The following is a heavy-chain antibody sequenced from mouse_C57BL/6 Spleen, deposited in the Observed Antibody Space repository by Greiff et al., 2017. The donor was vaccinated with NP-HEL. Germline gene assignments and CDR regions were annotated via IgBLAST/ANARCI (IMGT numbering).Heavy chain of an antibody. CDR1: GYTFTDYE. CDR3: TRSGGKGGGY. J-gene: IGHJ2*01. D-gene: IGHD2-1*01. CDR2: IDPETGGT. Sequence: VQLQQSGAELVRPGASVTLSCKASGYTFTDYEMHWVKQTPVHGLEWIGAIDPETGGTAYNQKFKGKAILTADKSSSTAYMELRSLTSEDSAVYYCTRSGGKGGGYWGKGTTLTVSS. V-gene: IGHV1-15*01.